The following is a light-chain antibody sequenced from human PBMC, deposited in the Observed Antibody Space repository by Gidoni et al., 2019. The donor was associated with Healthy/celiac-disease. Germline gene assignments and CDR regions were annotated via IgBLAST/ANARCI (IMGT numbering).Light chain of an antibody. Sequence: QSALTQPASVSGSPGQSITISCTGTSRDVGGYNDVSCYQQHPGKAPNLMIYDVSNRPSGVSNRFSGSKSGNTASLTISGLQAEDEADYYCSSYTSSSTHVFGGGTKLTVL. CDR1: SRDVGGYND. CDR3: SSYTSSSTHV. V-gene: IGLV2-14*03. CDR2: DVS. J-gene: IGLJ3*02.